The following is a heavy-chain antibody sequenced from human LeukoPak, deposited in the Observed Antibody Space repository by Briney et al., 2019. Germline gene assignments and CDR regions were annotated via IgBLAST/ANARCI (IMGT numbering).Heavy chain of an antibody. D-gene: IGHD2-2*01. J-gene: IGHJ5*02. V-gene: IGHV4-39*07. CDR2: IYYGGST. CDR3: ARDLAVPAANWFDP. CDR1: GGSISRNSDY. Sequence: PSETLSLNCTVSGGSISRNSDYWGWIRQPPGKGLEWIGSIYYGGSTYYNPSLKSRVTISVDTSKNQFSLKLSSVTAADTAVYYCARDLAVPAANWFDPWGQGTLVTVSS.